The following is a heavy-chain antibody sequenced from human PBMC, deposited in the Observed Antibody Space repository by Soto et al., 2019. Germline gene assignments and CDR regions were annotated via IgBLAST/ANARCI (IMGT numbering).Heavy chain of an antibody. CDR1: GFTCSDYV. Sequence: GEALKISCVASGFTCSDYVMSWVRQAPGKGLEWVAAISGEGRTHYESSMTGRVISSRDNSRATVYLHVSSVRGEDTATYYCVRWHTSNFDSLTYTGFDWWGQGCQVRVAS. D-gene: IGHD3-22*01. J-gene: IGHJ4*02. CDR3: VRWHTSNFDSLTYTGFDW. CDR2: ISGEGRT. V-gene: IGHV3-23*01.